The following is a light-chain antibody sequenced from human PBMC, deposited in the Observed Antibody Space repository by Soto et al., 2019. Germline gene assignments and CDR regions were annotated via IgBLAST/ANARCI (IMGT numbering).Light chain of an antibody. V-gene: IGKV3-15*01. J-gene: IGKJ2*01. Sequence: EIVMTQSPATLSVSPGERATLSCRASQSVSSNLAWYQQKPGQAPRLLIYGASTRATGIPARFSGSGSGTEFTLTISSLQSEDFAVYDCQQYNNWPPAYTFGQGTKLESK. CDR1: QSVSSN. CDR3: QQYNNWPPAYT. CDR2: GAS.